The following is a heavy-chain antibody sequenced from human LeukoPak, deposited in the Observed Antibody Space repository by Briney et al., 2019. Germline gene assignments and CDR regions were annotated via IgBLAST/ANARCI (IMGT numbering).Heavy chain of an antibody. Sequence: PGGSLRLSCAASGFTFSSYSMNWVRQAPGKGLEWVSSISSSSSYIYYADSVRGRFTISGDNAKNSLYLQMNSLRAEDTAVYYCAAMFGVNSSPFDYWGQGTLVTVSS. CDR2: ISSSSSYI. J-gene: IGHJ4*02. CDR1: GFTFSSYS. V-gene: IGHV3-21*01. CDR3: AAMFGVNSSPFDY. D-gene: IGHD3-10*02.